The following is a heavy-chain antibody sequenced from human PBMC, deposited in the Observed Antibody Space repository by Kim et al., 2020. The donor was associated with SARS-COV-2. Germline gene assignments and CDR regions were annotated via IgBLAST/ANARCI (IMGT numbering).Heavy chain of an antibody. CDR2: IFYSGTS. Sequence: SETLSLTCTVSGGSITNYYYNWICQPPGKELEWMWYIFYSGTSNNNPSPKSRGTISLATSKTQFPLKLTSVTAADTAVDFCSRGGLNQFAQVWGQGTLVT. J-gene: IGHJ1*01. CDR1: GGSITNYY. D-gene: IGHD2-2*01. CDR3: SRGGLNQFAQV. V-gene: IGHV4-59*13.